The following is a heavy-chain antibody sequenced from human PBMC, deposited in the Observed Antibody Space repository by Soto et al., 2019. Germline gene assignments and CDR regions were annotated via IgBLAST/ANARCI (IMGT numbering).Heavy chain of an antibody. D-gene: IGHD5-12*01. CDR3: AKNHQRAPSRDGYNLIDY. CDR1: GFTFSDYG. CDR2: ISYEGSNK. J-gene: IGHJ4*02. V-gene: IGHV3-30*18. Sequence: VQLVESGGGLVKPGGSLRLSCAASGFTFSDYGMHWVRQAPGKGLEWVAVISYEGSNKYYGDSVEGRFTISRDNSKNTLYLQMNSLRAEDTAVYYCAKNHQRAPSRDGYNLIDYWGQGTLVTVSS.